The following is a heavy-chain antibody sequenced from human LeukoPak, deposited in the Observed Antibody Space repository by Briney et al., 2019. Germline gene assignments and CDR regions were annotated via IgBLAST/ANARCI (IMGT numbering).Heavy chain of an antibody. J-gene: IGHJ6*02. V-gene: IGHV4-59*01. CDR2: IYYSGST. CDR3: ARVKGDPPYYYYGMDV. Sequence: SETLSLTCTVSGGSISSYYWSWIRQPPVKGLEWIGYIYYSGSTNYNPSLKSRVTISVDTSKNQFSLKLSSVTAADTAVYYCARVKGDPPYYYYGMDVWGQGTTVTVSS. D-gene: IGHD1-26*01. CDR1: GGSISSYY.